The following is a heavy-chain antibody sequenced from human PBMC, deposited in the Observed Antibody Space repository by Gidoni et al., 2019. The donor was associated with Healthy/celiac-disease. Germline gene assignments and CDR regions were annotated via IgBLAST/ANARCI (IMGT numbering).Heavy chain of an antibody. CDR1: GFTFGDYA. CDR3: TRDLAVYIGRLGVDY. CDR2: IRSKAYGGTT. V-gene: IGHV3-49*04. J-gene: IGHJ4*02. Sequence: EVQLVESGGGLVQPGRSLRLSCTASGFTFGDYAMSWVRQAPGKGLEWVGFIRSKAYGGTTEYAASVKGRFTISRDDSKSIAYLQMNSLKTEDTAVYYCTRDLAVYIGRLGVDYWGQGTLVTVSS. D-gene: IGHD2-15*01.